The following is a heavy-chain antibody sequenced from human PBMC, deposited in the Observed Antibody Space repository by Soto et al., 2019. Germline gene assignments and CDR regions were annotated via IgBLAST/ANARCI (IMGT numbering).Heavy chain of an antibody. CDR1: GYSISTGFN. CDR3: ARDWGTGFSQLDS. J-gene: IGHJ4*02. Sequence: SETLSLTCAVSGYSISTGFNWAWIRQPPGKGLEWIGSIYHSGSTYYNLSLKSRVTISSDASKNQISLKLSSVTAADTALYYCARDWGTGFSQLDSWGQGTLVTVSS. CDR2: IYHSGST. V-gene: IGHV4-38-2*02. D-gene: IGHD6-19*01.